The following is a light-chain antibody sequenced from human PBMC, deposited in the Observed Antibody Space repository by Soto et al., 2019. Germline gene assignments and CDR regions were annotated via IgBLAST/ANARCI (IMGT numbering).Light chain of an antibody. CDR1: QSVYSN. Sequence: EIVMTQSPATLSVSPGERATLSCRASQSVYSNLAWYQQKPGQAPRFLIYGASTRATGIPARFSGSGSGTEFTLTISSLQSEDFAVYYCQHRSNSWTFGQGTKVDIK. CDR3: QHRSNSWT. CDR2: GAS. J-gene: IGKJ1*01. V-gene: IGKV3-15*01.